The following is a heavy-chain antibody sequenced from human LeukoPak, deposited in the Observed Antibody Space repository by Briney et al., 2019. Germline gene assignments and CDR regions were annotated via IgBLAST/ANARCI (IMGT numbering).Heavy chain of an antibody. Sequence: PSETLSLTCSVSGVSISSSNSYYWAWIRQPPGKGLEWIGSINYAGSTTYNPSLKSRVTISVDTSKNQFSLKLTSVTAADTAVYYCARDFGNWRTDYWGQGTLVTVSS. CDR1: GVSISSSNSYY. CDR3: ARDFGNWRTDY. V-gene: IGHV4-39*01. CDR2: INYAGST. D-gene: IGHD1-20*01. J-gene: IGHJ4*02.